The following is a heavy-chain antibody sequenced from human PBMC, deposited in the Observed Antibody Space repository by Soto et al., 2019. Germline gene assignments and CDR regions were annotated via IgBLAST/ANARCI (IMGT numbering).Heavy chain of an antibody. CDR3: AREMATITPYYYYGMDV. Sequence: QVQLQESGPGLVKPSQTLSLTCTVSGGSIGSGGYYWSWIRQHPGKGLEWIGYIYYSGSTYYNPSLKSRVTISVDTSKNQFSLKLSSVTAADTAVYYCAREMATITPYYYYGMDVWGQGTTVTVSS. V-gene: IGHV4-31*03. CDR1: GGSIGSGGYY. J-gene: IGHJ6*02. D-gene: IGHD5-12*01. CDR2: IYYSGST.